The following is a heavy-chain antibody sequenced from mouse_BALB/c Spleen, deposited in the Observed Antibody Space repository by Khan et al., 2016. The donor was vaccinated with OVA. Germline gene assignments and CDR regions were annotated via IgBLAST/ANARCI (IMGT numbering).Heavy chain of an antibody. J-gene: IGHJ3*01. CDR3: AMGRTY. CDR2: ITYSGST. Sequence: EVQLQESGPGLVKPSQSLSLTCTVTGYSITSDYAWNWVRQFPGNQLEWMGSITYSGSTSYNPSLKSRISITRDTSKNPFFLKLNFVTTEDTATYYCAMGRTYWGQGTLVTVSA. CDR1: GYSITSDYA. D-gene: IGHD4-1*01. V-gene: IGHV3-2*02.